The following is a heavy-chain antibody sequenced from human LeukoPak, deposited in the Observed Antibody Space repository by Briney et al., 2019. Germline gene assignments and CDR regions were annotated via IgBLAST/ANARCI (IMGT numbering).Heavy chain of an antibody. V-gene: IGHV3-53*04. D-gene: IGHD3-16*01. CDR1: GLLVSFTY. CDR2: IDAGGST. Sequence: GGSLTLACAASGLLVSFTYMRWVRHAPGKGLEWVSAIDAGGSTFYADSVRGRFTISRHNSENTLYLQMNSVRVEDTAVYYWARGPAFSYGHFDFWGQGILVTVSS. CDR3: ARGPAFSYGHFDF. J-gene: IGHJ4*02.